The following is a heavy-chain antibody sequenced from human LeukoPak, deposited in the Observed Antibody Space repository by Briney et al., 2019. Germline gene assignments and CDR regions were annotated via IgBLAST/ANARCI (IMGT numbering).Heavy chain of an antibody. J-gene: IGHJ4*02. Sequence: GASVPVSCKASGYSFTDYYIHWVRQAPGQGLAWMGWNNPNTGGAHYAQKFQGSVTMTRDTSISTAYMEVSRLRSDDTAVFYCARDRHNWNSNMFDYWGQGTLVTVSS. D-gene: IGHD1-20*01. V-gene: IGHV1-2*02. CDR3: ARDRHNWNSNMFDY. CDR1: GYSFTDYY. CDR2: NNPNTGGA.